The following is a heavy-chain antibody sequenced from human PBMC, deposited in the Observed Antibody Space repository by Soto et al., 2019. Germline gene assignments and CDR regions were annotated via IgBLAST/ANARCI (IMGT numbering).Heavy chain of an antibody. V-gene: IGHV1-18*04. CDR2: ISAYNGNT. CDR3: ASPLVVTIRNHYYGMDV. J-gene: IGHJ6*02. Sequence: QVQLVQSGAEVKKPGASVKVSCKASGYTFTSYGISWVRQAPGQGLEWMGWISAYNGNTNYAQKLQGRVTMTTDTSTSTAYMELRSLRSDDTDMYYCASPLVVTIRNHYYGMDVWGQGTTVTVSS. CDR1: GYTFTSYG. D-gene: IGHD5-12*01.